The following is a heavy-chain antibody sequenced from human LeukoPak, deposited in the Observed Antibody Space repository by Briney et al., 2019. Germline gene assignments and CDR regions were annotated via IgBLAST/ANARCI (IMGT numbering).Heavy chain of an antibody. J-gene: IGHJ4*02. CDR2: IKKDGSEK. CDR1: GFTFSDYW. CDR3: ARDLSGVTGYTYGRGIDY. V-gene: IGHV3-7*01. D-gene: IGHD5-18*01. Sequence: PGGSLRLSCTVSGFTFSDYWMNWVRQAPGKGLEWVAKIKKDGSEKYYVDSVKGRFTISRDNAKTSLFLQMNSLRAEDTAVYYCARDLSGVTGYTYGRGIDYWGQGTLVTVSS.